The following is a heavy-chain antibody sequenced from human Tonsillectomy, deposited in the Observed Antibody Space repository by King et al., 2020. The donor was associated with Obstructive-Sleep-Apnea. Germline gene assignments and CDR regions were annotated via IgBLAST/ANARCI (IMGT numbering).Heavy chain of an antibody. CDR3: ASLDTAMSKGDRGFDP. Sequence: QLQESGPGLVKPSETLSLTCTVSGYSISRAYYWGWIRQPPGKGLEWIANIYHNGSSYYNPSLKSRVTISVDRSKNQISLQLTSVTAADTAVYYCASLDTAMSKGDRGFDPWGQGTLVTDSS. CDR1: GYSISRAYY. CDR2: IYHNGSS. D-gene: IGHD5-18*01. J-gene: IGHJ5*02. V-gene: IGHV4-38-2*02.